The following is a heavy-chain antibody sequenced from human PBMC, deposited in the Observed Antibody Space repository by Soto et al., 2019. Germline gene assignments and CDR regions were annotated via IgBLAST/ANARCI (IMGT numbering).Heavy chain of an antibody. J-gene: IGHJ3*02. CDR1: GFTFSNYN. D-gene: IGHD2-2*01. CDR2: IRSRSIDM. CDR3: VRESCPEKAMDI. V-gene: IGHV3-21*01. Sequence: EVQLVESGGGLVKPGESLRLSCAASGFTFSNYNINWVRQAPGKGLEWVSSIRSRSIDMYYADSVKGRFTISRDDAKNSLSLQMNGLRAEDTAVYFCVRESCPEKAMDIWGQGTMVTDSS.